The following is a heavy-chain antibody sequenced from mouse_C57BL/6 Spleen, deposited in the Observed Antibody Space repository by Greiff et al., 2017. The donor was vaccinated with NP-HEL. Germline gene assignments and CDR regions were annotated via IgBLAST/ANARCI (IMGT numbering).Heavy chain of an antibody. V-gene: IGHV5-17*01. Sequence: EVNVVESGGGLVKPGGSLKLSCAASGFTFSDYGMHWVRQAPEKGLEWVAYISSGSSTIYYADTVKGRFTISRDNAKNTLFMQMTSLRAENTAMYYCARTTVVPYWYFDVWGTGTTVTVSS. CDR1: GFTFSDYG. CDR3: ARTTVVPYWYFDV. CDR2: ISSGSSTI. D-gene: IGHD1-1*01. J-gene: IGHJ1*03.